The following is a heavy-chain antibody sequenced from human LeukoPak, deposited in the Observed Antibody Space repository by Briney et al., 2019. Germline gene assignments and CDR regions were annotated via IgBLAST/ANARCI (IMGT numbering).Heavy chain of an antibody. CDR2: INHSGSI. D-gene: IGHD3-16*02. J-gene: IGHJ4*02. CDR3: AFGGVIGPDY. Sequence: SETLSLTCAVYGGSFSGYYWSWIRQPPGKGLEWIGEINHSGSINYNPSLKSRVTISVDTSKNQFSLKLSSVTAADTAVYYCAFGGVIGPDYWGQGTQVTVSS. CDR1: GGSFSGYY. V-gene: IGHV4-34*01.